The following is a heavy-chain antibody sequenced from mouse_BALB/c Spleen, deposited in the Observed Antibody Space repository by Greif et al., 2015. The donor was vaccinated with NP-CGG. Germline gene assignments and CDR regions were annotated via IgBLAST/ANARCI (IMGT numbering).Heavy chain of an antibody. CDR2: IRSKSNNYAT. Sequence: EVKLMESGGGLVQPKGSLKLSCAASGFTFNTYAMNWVRQAPGKGLEWVARIRSKSNNYATYYADSVKDRFTISRDDSQSMLYLQMNNLKTEDTAMYYCVSDYYGSSSWFAYWGQGTLVTVSA. CDR1: GFTFNTYA. J-gene: IGHJ3*01. CDR3: VSDYYGSSSWFAY. D-gene: IGHD1-1*01. V-gene: IGHV10-1*02.